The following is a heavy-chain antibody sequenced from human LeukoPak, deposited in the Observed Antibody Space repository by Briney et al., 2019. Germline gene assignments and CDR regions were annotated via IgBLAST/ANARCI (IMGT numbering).Heavy chain of an antibody. CDR1: GFTFDDYG. Sequence: GGSLRLSCAASGFTFDDYGMSWVRQAPGKGLEWVSGINWNGGSTGYADSVKGRFTVSRDNAKNTLYLQVNNLRAEDTAVYYCARGPNSNWSGLDFWGQGTLLTVSS. J-gene: IGHJ4*02. D-gene: IGHD6-6*01. V-gene: IGHV3-20*04. CDR2: INWNGGST. CDR3: ARGPNSNWSGLDF.